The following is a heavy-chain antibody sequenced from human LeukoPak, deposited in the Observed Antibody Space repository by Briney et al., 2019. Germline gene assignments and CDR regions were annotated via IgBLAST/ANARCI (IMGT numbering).Heavy chain of an antibody. D-gene: IGHD3-10*01. V-gene: IGHV4-4*07. CDR1: GGSISIYY. J-gene: IGHJ6*03. Sequence: SETLSLACTVSGGSISIYYWNWIRQPAGKRLEWIGRIFTSGITNYNPSLKSRVTMSVDTSKNQFSLNLSSVTAADTAVYYCARESSGSYYNPQGYMDVWGKGTTVTVSS. CDR3: ARESSGSYYNPQGYMDV. CDR2: IFTSGIT.